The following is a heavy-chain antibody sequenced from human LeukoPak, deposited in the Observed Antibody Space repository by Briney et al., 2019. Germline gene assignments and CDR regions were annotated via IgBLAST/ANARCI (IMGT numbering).Heavy chain of an antibody. Sequence: GRSLRLSCAASGFTFSSYAMHWVRQAPGKGLEWVAVISYDGSNKYYADSAKGRFTISRDNSKNTLYLQMNSLRAEDTAVYYCTTDSPLYSGNYYEVPWGQGTLVTVSS. D-gene: IGHD1-26*01. J-gene: IGHJ5*02. CDR1: GFTFSSYA. CDR3: TTDSPLYSGNYYEVP. CDR2: ISYDGSNK. V-gene: IGHV3-30*04.